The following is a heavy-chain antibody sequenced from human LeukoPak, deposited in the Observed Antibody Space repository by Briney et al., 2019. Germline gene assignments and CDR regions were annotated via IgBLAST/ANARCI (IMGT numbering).Heavy chain of an antibody. J-gene: IGHJ4*02. Sequence: GSLRLSCAASGFTFSTYPMHWVRQAPGKGLEWVTIISYDGSNKYYADSVKGRFTISRDNSKNTLYLQMNSLRAEDTAVYYCASWYSSGWYYIDYWGQGTLVTVSS. CDR2: ISYDGSNK. CDR1: GFTFSTYP. CDR3: ASWYSSGWYYIDY. D-gene: IGHD6-19*01. V-gene: IGHV3-30*04.